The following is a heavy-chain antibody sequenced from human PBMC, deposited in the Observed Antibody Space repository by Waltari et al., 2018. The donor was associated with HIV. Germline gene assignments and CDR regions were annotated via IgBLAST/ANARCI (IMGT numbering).Heavy chain of an antibody. V-gene: IGHV1-2*06. CDR1: GYTFTGYY. Sequence: QVQLVQSGAEVKKPGASVKVSCKASGYTFTGYYMHWVRQAPGQGLEWMGRINPNSGGTNYAQKFQGRVTMTRDTSISTAYMELSRLRSDDTAVYYCARVPVVPAAPYYYYGMDVWGQGTTVTVSS. CDR3: ARVPVVPAAPYYYYGMDV. D-gene: IGHD2-2*01. CDR2: INPNSGGT. J-gene: IGHJ6*02.